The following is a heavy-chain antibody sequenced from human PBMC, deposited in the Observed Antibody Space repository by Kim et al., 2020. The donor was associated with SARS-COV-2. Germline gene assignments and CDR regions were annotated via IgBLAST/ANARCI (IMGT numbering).Heavy chain of an antibody. CDR3: AKDHPVHYDILTGYPPWDGMFDY. CDR1: GFTFSSYA. Sequence: GGSLRLSCAASGFTFSSYAMSWVRQAPGKGLEWVSAISGSGGSTYYADSVKGRFTISRDNSKNTLYLQMNSLRAEDTAVYYCAKDHPVHYDILTGYPPWDGMFDYWAQATLVTVSS. D-gene: IGHD3-9*01. J-gene: IGHJ4*02. CDR2: ISGSGGST. V-gene: IGHV3-23*01.